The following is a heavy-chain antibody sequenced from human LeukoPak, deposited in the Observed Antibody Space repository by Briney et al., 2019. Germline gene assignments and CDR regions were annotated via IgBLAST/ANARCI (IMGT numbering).Heavy chain of an antibody. CDR2: ISYDGSNK. CDR3: ARENNFGSGMDV. J-gene: IGHJ6*02. CDR1: GFFSSSA. Sequence: PGRSLRLSCAASGFFSSSAMHWVRQAPGKGLEWVTVISYDGSNKYYADSVKGRFTISRDNSKNTLYLQMNSLRAEDTAVYYCARENNFGSGMDVWGQGTTVTVSS. D-gene: IGHD3-10*01. V-gene: IGHV3-30*14.